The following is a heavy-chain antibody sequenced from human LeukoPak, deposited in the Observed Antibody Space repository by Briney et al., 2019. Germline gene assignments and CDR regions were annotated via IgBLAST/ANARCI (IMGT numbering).Heavy chain of an antibody. Sequence: PSETLSLTCAVSGGSILTTNCWSWVRQPPGKGLEWIGEVHLSGASNYNPSLKSRVSMSIDNSKNQLSLKLTSVTAADTAIYYCARESGAFCPFGFWGQGTLVTVSS. V-gene: IGHV4-4*02. CDR1: GGSILTTNC. J-gene: IGHJ4*02. CDR3: ARESGAFCPFGF. CDR2: VHLSGAS. D-gene: IGHD1-26*01.